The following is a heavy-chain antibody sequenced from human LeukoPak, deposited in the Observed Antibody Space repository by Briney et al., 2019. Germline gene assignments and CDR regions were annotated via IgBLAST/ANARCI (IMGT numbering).Heavy chain of an antibody. CDR3: ARHRYSGSDTQGFDY. D-gene: IGHD5-12*01. CDR1: GYRFTDYW. J-gene: IGHJ4*02. V-gene: IGHV5-51*01. Sequence: PGESLKLSCKGSGYRFTDYWIAWVRQMPGKGLEWMGIVYPSNSETRYSPSFQGQVTISADKSISPGYLQWSSLKASDTAMYFCARHRYSGSDTQGFDYWGQGTLVTVSS. CDR2: VYPSNSET.